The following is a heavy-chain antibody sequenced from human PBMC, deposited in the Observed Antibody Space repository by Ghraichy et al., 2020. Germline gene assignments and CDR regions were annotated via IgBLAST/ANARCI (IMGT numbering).Heavy chain of an antibody. D-gene: IGHD2-15*01. J-gene: IGHJ4*02. CDR2: ISDGGDTT. V-gene: IGHV3-23*01. CDR1: GFTFSTYT. Sequence: GGSLRLSCAASGFTFSTYTMTWVRQAPGEGLEWVSAISDGGDTTNYADSVRGRFTISRDNSKNTLYLQLDSLRAEDTAVYYCAKGYCSGRTCLYYFDHWGQGTLVTVSS. CDR3: AKGYCSGRTCLYYFDH.